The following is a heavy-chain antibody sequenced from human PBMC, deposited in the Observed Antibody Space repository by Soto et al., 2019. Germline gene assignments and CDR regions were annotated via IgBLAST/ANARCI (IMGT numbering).Heavy chain of an antibody. Sequence: SETLSLTCTVSGGSISSYYWSWIRQPPGKGLEWIGYIYYSGSTNYNPSLKSRVTISVDTSKNQFSLKLSSVTAADTAVYYCAREWRDYGDYDEDYYYMDVWGKGTTVTVSS. V-gene: IGHV4-59*01. D-gene: IGHD4-17*01. J-gene: IGHJ6*03. CDR3: AREWRDYGDYDEDYYYMDV. CDR2: IYYSGST. CDR1: GGSISSYY.